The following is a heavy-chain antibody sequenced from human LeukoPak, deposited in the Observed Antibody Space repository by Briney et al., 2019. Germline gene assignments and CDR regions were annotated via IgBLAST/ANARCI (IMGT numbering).Heavy chain of an antibody. V-gene: IGHV3-74*01. Sequence: LSGGSLRLSCAASGFTFSNYWMHWVRQAPGKGLVWVSRIYNDGSSTSYADSAKGRFTISRDNAKSTLYLQMNSLRADDTAVFYCARVRGGSGRSYAADAFDIWGQGTMVTVSS. D-gene: IGHD1-26*01. J-gene: IGHJ3*02. CDR1: GFTFSNYW. CDR2: IYNDGSST. CDR3: ARVRGGSGRSYAADAFDI.